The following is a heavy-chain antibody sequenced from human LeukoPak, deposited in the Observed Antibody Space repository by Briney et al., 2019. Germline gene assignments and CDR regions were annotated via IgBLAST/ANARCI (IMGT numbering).Heavy chain of an antibody. D-gene: IGHD1-1*01. CDR2: ISYDGSNK. J-gene: IGHJ4*02. CDR1: GFTFSSYA. CDR3: ARETHWRGFDY. Sequence: GGCLRLSCAASGFTFSSYAMHWVRQAPGKGLDWVAVISYDGSNKYYADSVKGRFTISRDNSKNTMYLQMNSLRPEDTAVYYCARETHWRGFDYWGQGTLVTVSS. V-gene: IGHV3-30*04.